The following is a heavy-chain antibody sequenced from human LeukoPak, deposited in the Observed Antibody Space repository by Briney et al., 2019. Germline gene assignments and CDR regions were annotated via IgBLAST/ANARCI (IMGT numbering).Heavy chain of an antibody. V-gene: IGHV1-2*04. D-gene: IGHD6-13*01. CDR2: INPNSGGT. CDR1: GYTFTGYY. CDR3: ARDSAAGYYYYGMDV. J-gene: IGHJ6*02. Sequence: GASVKVSCKAAGYTFTGYYMHWVRQAPGQGLEWMGWINPNSGGTNYAQKFQGWVTMTRDTSISTAYTALSRPRSDDTAVYYCARDSAAGYYYYGMDVWGQGTTVTVSS.